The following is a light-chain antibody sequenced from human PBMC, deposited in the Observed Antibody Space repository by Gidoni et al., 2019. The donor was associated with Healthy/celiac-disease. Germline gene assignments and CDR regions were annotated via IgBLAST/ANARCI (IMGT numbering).Light chain of an antibody. J-gene: IGKJ1*01. Sequence: DIQMTQSPSSLSASVGDRVTITCRASQSISSYLNWYQPKPGKAPKLLIYAASSLQSGVPSRFSGSGSGTDFTLTISSLQPEDFATYYCQQSYSTPWTFGQXTKVEIK. CDR2: AAS. V-gene: IGKV1-39*01. CDR1: QSISSY. CDR3: QQSYSTPWT.